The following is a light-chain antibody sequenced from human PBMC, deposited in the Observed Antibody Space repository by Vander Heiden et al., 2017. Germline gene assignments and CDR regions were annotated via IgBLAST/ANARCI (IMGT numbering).Light chain of an antibody. CDR3: QQYESLPWT. CDR1: QAINKY. J-gene: IGKJ1*01. CDR2: GAH. V-gene: IGKV1-33*01. Sequence: DIQMTQSPSSLSASVGDRVTITCQASQAINKYLNWWQQKPGKAPTLLMYGAHNLETGVPSRFSGSGSGTDFTLTISSLQPEDIATYHCQQYESLPWTFGQGTRVDI.